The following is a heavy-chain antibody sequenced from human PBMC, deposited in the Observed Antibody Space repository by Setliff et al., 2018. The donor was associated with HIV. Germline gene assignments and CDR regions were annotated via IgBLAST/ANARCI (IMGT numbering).Heavy chain of an antibody. CDR2: IYTNGNT. Sequence: SETLSLTCTVSGGSISRGSYYWSWIRQPAGKGLEWIGRIYTNGNTNYNPSLKSRVTVSVDTSKRQFSLRLKSVTAADTAAYYCTRGLGDQWLGSGDIDQYRYMDVWGTATTVTVSS. CDR1: GGSISRGSYY. V-gene: IGHV4-61*02. J-gene: IGHJ6*03. D-gene: IGHD6-19*01. CDR3: TRGLGDQWLGSGDIDQYRYMDV.